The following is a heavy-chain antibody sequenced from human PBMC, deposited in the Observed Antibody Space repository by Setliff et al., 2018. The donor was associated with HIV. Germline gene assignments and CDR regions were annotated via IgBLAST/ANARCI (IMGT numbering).Heavy chain of an antibody. Sequence: GGSLRLSCATSGFIFSSYEMNWVRQAPGKGLEWISFIGGHGSIIHYADSVKGRFTISRDNAKNTLFLQMNSLRAEDTAVYYCAVHYYDSSGYDYWGQGTLVTVSS. CDR1: GFIFSSYE. J-gene: IGHJ4*02. D-gene: IGHD3-22*01. V-gene: IGHV3-48*03. CDR3: AVHYYDSSGYDY. CDR2: IGGHGSII.